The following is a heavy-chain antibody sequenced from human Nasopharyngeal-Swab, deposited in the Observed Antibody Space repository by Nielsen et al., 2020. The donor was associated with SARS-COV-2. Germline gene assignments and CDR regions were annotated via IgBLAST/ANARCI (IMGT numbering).Heavy chain of an antibody. D-gene: IGHD5-12*01. CDR1: GGSISSSSYY. V-gene: IGHV4-39*07. Sequence: SETLSLTCTVSGGSISSSSYYWGWIRQPPGKGLEWIGSIYYSGSTYYNPSLKSRVTISVDTSKNQFSLKLSSVTAADTAVYYCATGPGAVATFGWFDPWGQGTLVTVSS. CDR2: IYYSGST. CDR3: ATGPGAVATFGWFDP. J-gene: IGHJ5*02.